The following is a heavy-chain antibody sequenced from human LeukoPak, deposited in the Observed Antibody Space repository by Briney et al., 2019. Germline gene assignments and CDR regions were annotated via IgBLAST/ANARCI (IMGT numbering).Heavy chain of an antibody. D-gene: IGHD5-18*01. CDR2: IIPIFDTA. V-gene: IGHV1-69*13. J-gene: IGHJ4*02. CDR1: GGTLSSHV. Sequence: SVKVSCKASGGTLSSHVISWVRQAPGQGLEWMGGIIPIFDTANYAQKFQGRVTITADESSNTAYMELSSLRSEDAAVYYCARGERAAMVTIDYWGQGTLVTVSS. CDR3: ARGERAAMVTIDY.